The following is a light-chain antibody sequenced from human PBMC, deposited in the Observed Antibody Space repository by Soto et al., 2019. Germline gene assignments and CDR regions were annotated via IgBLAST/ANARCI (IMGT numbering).Light chain of an antibody. CDR3: MQALQTPNT. CDR1: QNLLHSNGYNY. V-gene: IGKV2-28*01. CDR2: LGS. J-gene: IGKJ2*01. Sequence: EIVLTQSPLSLPVTPGEPASISCRSSQNLLHSNGYNYLNWYLQKPGQSPQLLIYLGSNRASGVPDRFSGSGSGTDFTLKISRVEAEDVGVYYCMQALQTPNTFGQGTKVDIK.